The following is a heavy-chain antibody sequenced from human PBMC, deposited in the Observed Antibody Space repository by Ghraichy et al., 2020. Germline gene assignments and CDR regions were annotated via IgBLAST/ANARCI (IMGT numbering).Heavy chain of an antibody. J-gene: IGHJ4*02. D-gene: IGHD3-9*01. CDR3: ARDVNLYDLLYYFDY. V-gene: IGHV3-7*01. Sequence: GGSLRLSCAASGFTFSSYWMSWVRQAPGKGLEWVANIKQDGSEKYYVDSVKGRFTISRDNAKNSLYLQMNNLRAEDTAVYYCARDVNLYDLLYYFDYWGQGTLVTVSS. CDR2: IKQDGSEK. CDR1: GFTFSSYW.